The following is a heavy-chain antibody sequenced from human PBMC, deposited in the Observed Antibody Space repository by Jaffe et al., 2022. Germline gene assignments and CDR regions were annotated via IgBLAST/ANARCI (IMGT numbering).Heavy chain of an antibody. J-gene: IGHJ6*03. CDR2: IYTSGST. CDR1: GGSISSGSYY. CDR3: AYAGATTNYYYYYYMDV. D-gene: IGHD1-26*01. V-gene: IGHV4-61*02. Sequence: QVQLQESGPGLVKPSQTLSLTCTVSGGSISSGSYYWSWIRQPAGKGLEWIGRIYTSGSTNYNPSLKSRVTISVDTSKNQFSLKLSSVTAADTAVYYCAYAGATTNYYYYYYMDVWGKGTTVTVSS.